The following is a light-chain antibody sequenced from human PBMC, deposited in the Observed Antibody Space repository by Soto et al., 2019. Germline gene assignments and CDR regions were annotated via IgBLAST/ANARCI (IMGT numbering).Light chain of an antibody. CDR3: QVWDSSGDHVV. V-gene: IGLV3-21*04. J-gene: IGLJ2*01. CDR2: YHG. Sequence: SYELTQPPSVSVAPGKTASITCGGNSVGSKSVYWYQQKPGQAPVLVISYHGDRPSGIPERFSGSNSGNTASLTINRVDAADEADYYCQVWDSSGDHVVFGGGTKLTVL. CDR1: SVGSKS.